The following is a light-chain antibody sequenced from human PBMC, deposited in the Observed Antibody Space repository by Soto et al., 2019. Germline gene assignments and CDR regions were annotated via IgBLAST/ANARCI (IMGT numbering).Light chain of an antibody. CDR1: SSDVGGYNY. CDR3: CSYAGSYTWV. J-gene: IGLJ1*01. V-gene: IGLV2-11*01. CDR2: DVS. Sequence: QSVLTQPRSVSGSXXXXXTISCTGTSSDVGGYNYVSWYQQHPGKAPKLMIYDVSKRPSGVPDRFSGSKSGNTASLTISGLQAEDEADYYCCSYAGSYTWVFGTGTKLTVL.